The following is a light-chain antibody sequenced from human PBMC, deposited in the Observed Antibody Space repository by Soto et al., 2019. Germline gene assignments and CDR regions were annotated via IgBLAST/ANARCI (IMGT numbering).Light chain of an antibody. CDR2: GAS. V-gene: IGKV3-20*01. CDR1: QSVDTF. Sequence: PGGRATLSCRASQSVDTFLVWYQQKPGQAPRLLISGASSRATGIPDRFRGSGSGTDFTLTISGLEPEDFAVYYCQQYANSPPWTFGQGPRWIS. J-gene: IGKJ1*01. CDR3: QQYANSPPWT.